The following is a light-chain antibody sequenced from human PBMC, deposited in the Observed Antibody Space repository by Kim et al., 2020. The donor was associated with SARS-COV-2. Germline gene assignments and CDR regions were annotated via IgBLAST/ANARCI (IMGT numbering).Light chain of an antibody. J-gene: IGLJ1*01. V-gene: IGLV3-1*01. CDR1: KLGDKY. CDR3: QARDRRTAYV. Sequence: SYELTQPPSVSVSPGQTASITCSGDKLGDKYACWYQQKPGQSPVLVIYQDSTRPSGIPERFSGSNSGNTATLTLSGTQAMDEADYYCQARDRRTAYVFGT. CDR2: QDS.